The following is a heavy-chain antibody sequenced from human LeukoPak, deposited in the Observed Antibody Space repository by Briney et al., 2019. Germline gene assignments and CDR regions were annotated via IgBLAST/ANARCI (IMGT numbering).Heavy chain of an antibody. D-gene: IGHD2-2*01. V-gene: IGHV4-61*05. CDR3: ARSAIILGLVGDYI. Sequence: TSETLSLTCTVSGGSISSSNYYWSWIRQPPGKGLEWIGYIYYSGSTNYNPSLKSRVTISVDTSKNQFSLKLSSVTAADTAVYYCARSAIILGLVGDYIWGQGTMVTVSS. J-gene: IGHJ3*02. CDR1: GGSISSSNYY. CDR2: IYYSGST.